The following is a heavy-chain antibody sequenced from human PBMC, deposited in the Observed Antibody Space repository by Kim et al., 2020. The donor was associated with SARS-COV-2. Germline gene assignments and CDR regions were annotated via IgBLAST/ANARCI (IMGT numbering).Heavy chain of an antibody. V-gene: IGHV3-11*05. J-gene: IGHJ6*02. CDR3: ARDSLRDYGGNPAGGYYYYGMHV. Sequence: GGSLRLSCAASGFTFSDYYMSWIRQAPGKGLEWVSYISSSSSYTNYADSVKGRFTISRDNAKNSLYLQMNSLRAEDTAVYYCARDSLRDYGGNPAGGYYYYGMHVWGQGTTVTVSS. CDR1: GFTFSDYY. CDR2: ISSSSSYT. D-gene: IGHD4-17*01.